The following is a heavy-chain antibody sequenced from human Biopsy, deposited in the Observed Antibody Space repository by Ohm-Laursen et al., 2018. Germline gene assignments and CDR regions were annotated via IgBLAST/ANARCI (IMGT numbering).Heavy chain of an antibody. V-gene: IGHV1-18*01. CDR3: ARDYEVYAKTDCFDP. J-gene: IGHJ5*02. D-gene: IGHD2-8*01. Sequence: ASVKVSCNASGYTFTTYDITWVRQAPGQGLEWMGWTSGYNDDTNYAQKFQGRLTMTTDTSTSTAYMELRSLRSDDTAVYFCARDYEVYAKTDCFDPWGQGTLVTVSS. CDR1: GYTFTTYD. CDR2: TSGYNDDT.